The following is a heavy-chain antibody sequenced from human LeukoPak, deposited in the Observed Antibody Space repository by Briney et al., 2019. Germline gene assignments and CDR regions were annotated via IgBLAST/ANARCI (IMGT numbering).Heavy chain of an antibody. Sequence: QPGRSLRLSCAASGFTFSSYWMHWVRQAPGKGLVWVSRINSDGSSTSYADSVKGRFTISRDNAKNTLYLQMNSLRAEDTAVYYCARGDDFWSGYYLNWFDPWGQGTLVTVSS. J-gene: IGHJ5*02. CDR3: ARGDDFWSGYYLNWFDP. CDR2: INSDGSST. V-gene: IGHV3-74*01. CDR1: GFTFSSYW. D-gene: IGHD3-3*01.